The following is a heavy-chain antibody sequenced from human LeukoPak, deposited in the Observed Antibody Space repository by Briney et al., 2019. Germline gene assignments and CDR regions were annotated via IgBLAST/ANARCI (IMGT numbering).Heavy chain of an antibody. CDR2: LYWNDDK. J-gene: IGHJ4*02. CDR1: GFPLSTSGVG. Sequence: QSGPTLVKPTQTLTLTYTFSGFPLSTSGVGVGWIRQPPGKALEWLALLYWNDDKRYSPSLKSRLTITKDTPQHQVVLTTPNMDPVDTAKYYCAHYGEWGYCSSTSCLTPFDYWGQGTLVTVSS. D-gene: IGHD2-2*01. CDR3: AHYGEWGYCSSTSCLTPFDY. V-gene: IGHV2-5*01.